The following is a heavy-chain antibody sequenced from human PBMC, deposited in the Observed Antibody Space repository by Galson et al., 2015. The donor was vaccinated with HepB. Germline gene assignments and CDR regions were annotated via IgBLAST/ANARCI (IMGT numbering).Heavy chain of an antibody. CDR3: ARARPWYFDL. CDR2: ISYDGSNK. Sequence: SLRLSCAASGFTLSSYAMHWVRQAPGKGLEWVAVISYDGSNKYYADSVKGRFTISRDNSKNTLYLQMNSLRAEDTAVYYCARARPWYFDLWGRGTLVTVSS. D-gene: IGHD6-6*01. V-gene: IGHV3-30-3*01. CDR1: GFTLSSYA. J-gene: IGHJ2*01.